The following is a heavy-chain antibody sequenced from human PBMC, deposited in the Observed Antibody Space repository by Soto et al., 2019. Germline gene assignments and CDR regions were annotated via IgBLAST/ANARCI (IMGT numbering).Heavy chain of an antibody. J-gene: IGHJ4*02. CDR3: ARGSNLGYSYCYGMYYFDY. D-gene: IGHD5-18*01. CDR2: ISYDGSNK. V-gene: IGHV3-30-3*01. Sequence: QVQLVESGGGVVQPGRSLRLSCAASGFTFSSYAMHWVRQAPGKGLEWVAVISYDGSNKYYADSVKGRFTISRDNSKNTLYLQMNSLRDEDTAVYYCARGSNLGYSYCYGMYYFDYWGQGTLVTVSS. CDR1: GFTFSSYA.